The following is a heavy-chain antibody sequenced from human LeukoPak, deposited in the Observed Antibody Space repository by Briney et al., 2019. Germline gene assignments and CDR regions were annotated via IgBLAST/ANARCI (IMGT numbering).Heavy chain of an antibody. CDR1: GFTFSSYS. Sequence: GGSLRLSCAASGFTFSSYSMNWVRQAPGKGLEWVSSISSSSSYIYYADSVKGRFTISRDNAKNSLYLQMNSLRAEDTAVYYCARNSEWELHPGLDYWGQGTLVTVSS. V-gene: IGHV3-21*01. D-gene: IGHD1-26*01. CDR3: ARNSEWELHPGLDY. J-gene: IGHJ4*02. CDR2: ISSSSSYI.